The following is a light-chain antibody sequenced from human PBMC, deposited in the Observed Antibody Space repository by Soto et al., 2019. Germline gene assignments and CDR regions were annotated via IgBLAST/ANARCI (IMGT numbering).Light chain of an antibody. CDR1: QSASNN. V-gene: IGKV3-15*01. CDR2: FAS. CDR3: QQYNNWPLT. J-gene: IGKJ4*01. Sequence: EIVMTRSPATLSVSPGERATLSCRASQSASNNLAWYQQKPGQAPRLLIYFASTRATGIPARFSGSGSGTEFTLTISSLQSEDFAVYYCQQYNNWPLTFGGGTKVEIK.